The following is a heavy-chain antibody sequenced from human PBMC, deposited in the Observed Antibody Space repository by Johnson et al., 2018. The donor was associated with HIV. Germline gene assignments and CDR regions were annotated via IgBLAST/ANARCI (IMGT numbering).Heavy chain of an antibody. D-gene: IGHD3/OR15-3a*01. Sequence: QVQLVESGGGVVQPGRSLRLSCAASGFTFSSYGMHWVRQAPGKGLEWVAVISYDGSNKYYVDSVKGRFTISRDKSKNTLYLQMNSLRAEDTAVYYCAPWTAIWGQGTMVTVSS. J-gene: IGHJ3*02. CDR1: GFTFSSYG. CDR2: ISYDGSNK. CDR3: APWTAI. V-gene: IGHV3-30*03.